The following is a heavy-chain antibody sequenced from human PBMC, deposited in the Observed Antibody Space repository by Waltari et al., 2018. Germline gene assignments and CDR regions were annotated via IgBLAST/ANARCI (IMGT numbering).Heavy chain of an antibody. CDR3: ARHRSVHTGYPGLDP. J-gene: IGHJ5*02. CDR1: GCSITLSGYY. V-gene: IGHV4-39*01. Sequence: QLQLQESGPGLVKPSETLSLICTVSGCSITLSGYYWDWSRQSPGTGLEWIGDVSSGGNTNYNPSLRSRVISSTDTSKNQFSLKLISVTAADTAVDYCARHRSVHTGYPGLDPWGQGTLVTVSS. CDR2: VSSGGNT. D-gene: IGHD6-13*01.